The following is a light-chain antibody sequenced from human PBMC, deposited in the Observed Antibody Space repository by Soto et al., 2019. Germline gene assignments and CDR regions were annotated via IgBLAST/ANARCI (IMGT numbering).Light chain of an antibody. CDR3: QQYYAIPRT. Sequence: DIVMTQSPDSLAVSLGERAIINCKSSQSVLDRSNNKNYLTWYQQKPGQPPKPLIYWASTREFGVPDRFSGSGAGTDFTLTISSLQDEDVAIYYCQQYYAIPRTFGQGTKVEIK. J-gene: IGKJ1*01. CDR1: QSVLDRSNNKNY. CDR2: WAS. V-gene: IGKV4-1*01.